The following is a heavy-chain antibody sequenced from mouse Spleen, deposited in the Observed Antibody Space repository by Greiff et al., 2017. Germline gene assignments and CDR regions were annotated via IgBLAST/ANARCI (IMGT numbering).Heavy chain of an antibody. CDR2: IRLKSDNYAT. J-gene: IGHJ1*01. D-gene: IGHD2-4*01. V-gene: IGHV6-3*01. CDR3: TSTMTRYWYFDV. CDR1: GFTFSNYW. Sequence: EVKLMESGGGLVQPGGSMKLSCVASGFTFSNYWMNWVRQSPEKGLEWVAQIRLKSDNYATHYAESVKGRFTISRDDSKSSVYLQMNNLRAEDTGIYYCTSTMTRYWYFDVWGAGTTVTVSS.